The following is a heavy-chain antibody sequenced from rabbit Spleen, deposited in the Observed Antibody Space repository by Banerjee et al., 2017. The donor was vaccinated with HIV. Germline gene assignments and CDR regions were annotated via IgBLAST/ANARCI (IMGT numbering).Heavy chain of an antibody. Sequence: QEQLVESGGGLVQPEGSLTLTCTASGVSFSISSYMCWVRQAPGKGLEWIACIDSGSSGFTYFATWAKGRFTCSKTSSTTVTLQMTSLTAADTATYFCARGSATMTMVITGFYFNLWGPGTLVTVS. CDR1: GVSFSISSY. D-gene: IGHD2-1*01. J-gene: IGHJ4*01. CDR3: ARGSATMTMVITGFYFNL. CDR2: IDSGSSGFT. V-gene: IGHV1S45*01.